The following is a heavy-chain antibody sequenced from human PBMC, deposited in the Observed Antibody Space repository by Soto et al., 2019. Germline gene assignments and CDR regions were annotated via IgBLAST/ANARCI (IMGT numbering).Heavy chain of an antibody. J-gene: IGHJ6*02. V-gene: IGHV1-3*01. Sequence: GASVKVSCKASGYTFTSYAMHWVRQAPGQRLEWMGWINAGNGNTKYSQKFRGRVTTTRDTSASTAYMELSSLRSEDTAVYYCARDPVYYDFWSGPVHYYYGMDVWGQGTTVTVSS. CDR2: INAGNGNT. D-gene: IGHD3-3*01. CDR1: GYTFTSYA. CDR3: ARDPVYYDFWSGPVHYYYGMDV.